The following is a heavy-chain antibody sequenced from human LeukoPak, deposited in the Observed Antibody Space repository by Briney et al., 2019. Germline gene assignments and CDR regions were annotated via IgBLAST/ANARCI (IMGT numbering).Heavy chain of an antibody. D-gene: IGHD5-24*01. CDR3: ARIASRWLQFLDS. J-gene: IGHJ4*02. CDR1: GFTFSNFA. CDR2: ISAGSINT. Sequence: GESLRLSCVVSGFTFSNFAMSWVRQAPGKGLEWVSAISAGSINTYYADSVKGRFTISRDNAKNSLYLQMNSLTAEDTAVYYCARIASRWLQFLDSWGQGTLVTVSS. V-gene: IGHV3-21*01.